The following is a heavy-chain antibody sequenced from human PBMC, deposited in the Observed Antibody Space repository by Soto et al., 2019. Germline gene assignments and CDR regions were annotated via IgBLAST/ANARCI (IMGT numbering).Heavy chain of an antibody. CDR3: AKESFDYYDSSGYDY. D-gene: IGHD3-22*01. V-gene: IGHV3-11*05. CDR1: GFTFSDYY. J-gene: IGHJ4*02. CDR2: ISSSSSYI. Sequence: PGGSLRLSCAASGFTFSDYYMSWIRQAPGKGLEWVSSISSSSSYIYYADSVKGRFTISRDNAKNTLYLQMNSLRAEDTAVYYCAKESFDYYDSSGYDYWGQGTLVTVSS.